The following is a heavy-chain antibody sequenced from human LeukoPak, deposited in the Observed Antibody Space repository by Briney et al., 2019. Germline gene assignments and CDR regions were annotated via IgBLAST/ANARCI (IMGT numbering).Heavy chain of an antibody. D-gene: IGHD1-26*01. V-gene: IGHV3-30*18. CDR1: GFTFSSYG. CDR3: ANRGRQWELNY. Sequence: PPGGSLRLSCAASGFTFSSYGMHWVRQAPGKGLEWVAVISYDGSNKYYADSVKGRFTISRDNSKNTLYLQMNSLRAEDTAVYYCANRGRQWELNYWGQGTLVTVSS. CDR2: ISYDGSNK. J-gene: IGHJ4*02.